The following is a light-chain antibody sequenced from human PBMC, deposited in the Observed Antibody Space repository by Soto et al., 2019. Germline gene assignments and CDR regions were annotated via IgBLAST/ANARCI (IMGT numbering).Light chain of an antibody. J-gene: IGKJ3*01. CDR2: GAS. CDR1: QSVSSSY. Sequence: EIVLTQSPGTLSLSPGERATLSCRASQSVSSSYLAWYQQKPGQAPRLLIYGASSRATGIPDRFSGSGSGTAFTLTISRLEPEDCAVYYCQQYGSSPITFGPGTKVDIK. CDR3: QQYGSSPIT. V-gene: IGKV3-20*01.